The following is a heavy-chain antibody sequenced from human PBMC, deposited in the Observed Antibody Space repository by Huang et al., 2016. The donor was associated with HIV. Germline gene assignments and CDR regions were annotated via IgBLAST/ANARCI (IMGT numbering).Heavy chain of an antibody. D-gene: IGHD1-26*01. CDR1: GYTFTSYY. CDR3: ARDKTGVGATEWFDY. V-gene: IGHV1-46*03. CDR2: INPSGGST. Sequence: QVQLVQSGAEVKKPGASVKVSCKASGYTFTSYYMHWVRQDPGQGLEWIRIINPSGGSTSYSQKFQCRVTMTRDTSTSTVYMELSSLRSEDTAVYYCARDKTGVGATEWFDYWGQGTLVTVSS. J-gene: IGHJ4*02.